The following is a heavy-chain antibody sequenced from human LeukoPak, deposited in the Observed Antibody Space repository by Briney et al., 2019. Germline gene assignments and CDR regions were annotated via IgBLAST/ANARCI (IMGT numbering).Heavy chain of an antibody. CDR2: IYYSGST. CDR3: ARGRRLKVYIVLMVYANKDAFDI. CDR1: GGSISSYY. V-gene: IGHV4-59*01. Sequence: SETLSLTCTVSGGSISSYYWSWIRQPPGKGLEWIGYIYYSGSTNYNPSLKSRVTISVDTSKNQFSLKLSSVTAADTAVYYCARGRRLKVYIVLMVYANKDAFDIWGQGTMVTVSS. J-gene: IGHJ3*02. D-gene: IGHD2-8*01.